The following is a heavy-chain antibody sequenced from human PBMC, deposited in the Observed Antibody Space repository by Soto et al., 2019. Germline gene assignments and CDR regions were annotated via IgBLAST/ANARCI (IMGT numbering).Heavy chain of an antibody. D-gene: IGHD4-17*01. CDR2: IKQDGSEK. J-gene: IGHJ3*02. Sequence: GGSLRLSCAASGFTFSSYWMSWVRQAPGKGLEWVANIKQDGSEKYYVDSVKGRFTISRDNAKNSLYLQMNSLRAEDTAVYYCARVKLDYGDYYDDFDIWGQGTMVTVSS. V-gene: IGHV3-7*01. CDR1: GFTFSSYW. CDR3: ARVKLDYGDYYDDFDI.